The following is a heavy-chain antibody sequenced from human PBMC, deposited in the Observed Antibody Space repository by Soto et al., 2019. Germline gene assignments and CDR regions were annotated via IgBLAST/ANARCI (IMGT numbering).Heavy chain of an antibody. CDR1: GYTFTSYA. CDR2: INVGDGHT. J-gene: IGHJ5*02. CDR3: ARGPLFPNWTQFDP. V-gene: IGHV1-3*01. D-gene: IGHD1-1*01. Sequence: ASVKVSCKASGYTFTSYAIHWVRQAPGQRLEWMGWINVGDGHTKYSQKFQGRVTITRDTSASTAYMELSSLRSEDTAVYYCARGPLFPNWTQFDPWGQGTLVTVPQ.